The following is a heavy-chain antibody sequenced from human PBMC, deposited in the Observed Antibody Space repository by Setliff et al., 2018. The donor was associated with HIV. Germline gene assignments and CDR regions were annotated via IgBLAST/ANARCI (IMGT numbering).Heavy chain of an antibody. J-gene: IGHJ3*01. CDR3: ARGWGHDGFDF. D-gene: IGHD7-27*01. CDR1: GRSFSGYY. V-gene: IGHV4-34*01. CDR2: INHSGGT. Sequence: SETLSLTCAVHGRSFSGYYSNWIRQSPGKGLEWIGEINHSGGTNYNPSLKSRVTMSIDTSKNQFSLNVSSVTAADTAVYYCARGWGHDGFDFWGQGTMVTVSS.